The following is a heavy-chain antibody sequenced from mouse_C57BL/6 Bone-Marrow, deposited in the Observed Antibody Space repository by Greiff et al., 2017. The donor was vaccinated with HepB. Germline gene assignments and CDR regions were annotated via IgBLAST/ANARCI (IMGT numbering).Heavy chain of an antibody. CDR3: TTDGLYYFDY. V-gene: IGHV14-4*01. J-gene: IGHJ2*01. CDR2: IDPENGDT. Sequence: EVQLQQSGAELVRPGASVKLSCTASGFNIKDDYMHWVNQRPEQGLEWIGWIDPENGDTEYASKFQGKATITADTSSNTAYLQLSSLTSEDTAVYYCTTDGLYYFDYWGQGTTLTVSS. CDR1: GFNIKDDY.